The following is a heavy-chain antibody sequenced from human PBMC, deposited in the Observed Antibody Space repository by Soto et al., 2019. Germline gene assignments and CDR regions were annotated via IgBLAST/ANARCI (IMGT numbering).Heavy chain of an antibody. CDR1: GFAFGSYW. J-gene: IGHJ2*01. CDR3: ARDAVAATWYFAI. D-gene: IGHD6-19*01. V-gene: IGHV3-74*01. Sequence: EVQLVESGGGLVQPGGSLRLSCAASGFAFGSYWMHWVRQAPGKGLVWVARINSDGSDTSYENSVKGRFTISRDNGKNTVSLQMNSLRDEDTAVYFCARDAVAATWYFAIWGRGTLVAVSS. CDR2: INSDGSDT.